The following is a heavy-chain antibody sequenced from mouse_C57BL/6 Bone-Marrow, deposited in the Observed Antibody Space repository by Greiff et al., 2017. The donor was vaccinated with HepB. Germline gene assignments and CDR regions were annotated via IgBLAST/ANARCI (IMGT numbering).Heavy chain of an antibody. D-gene: IGHD1-1*01. Sequence: EVKLVESEGGLVQPGSSMKLSCTASGFTFSDYYMAWVRQVPEKGLEWVANINYDGSSTYYLDSLKSRFIISRDNAKNILYLQMSSLKSEDTATYYCARAPIYYYGSSPYFDYWGQGTTLTVSS. CDR1: GFTFSDYY. V-gene: IGHV5-16*01. J-gene: IGHJ2*01. CDR3: ARAPIYYYGSSPYFDY. CDR2: INYDGSST.